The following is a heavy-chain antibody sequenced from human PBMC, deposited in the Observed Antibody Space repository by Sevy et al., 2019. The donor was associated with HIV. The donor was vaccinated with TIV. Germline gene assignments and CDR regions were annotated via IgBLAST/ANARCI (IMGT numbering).Heavy chain of an antibody. CDR1: GFTFSSYS. CDR3: ARDELSSWYDAFDI. D-gene: IGHD6-13*01. V-gene: IGHV3-21*01. J-gene: IGHJ3*02. CDR2: ISSSSSYI. Sequence: GGSLRLSCAASGFTFSSYSMNWVRQAPGKGLEWVSSISSSSSYIYYADSVKGRFTISRDNAKNSLYLQMNSLRAEDTAVYYCARDELSSWYDAFDIWGQGTMVTVSS.